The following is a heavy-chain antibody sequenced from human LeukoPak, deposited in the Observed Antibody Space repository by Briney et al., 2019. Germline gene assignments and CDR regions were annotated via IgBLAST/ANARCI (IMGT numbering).Heavy chain of an antibody. CDR1: GYTFTSYG. V-gene: IGHV1-18*01. J-gene: IGHJ2*01. D-gene: IGHD4-17*01. CDR3: ARPPYGDYGNWYFDL. CDR2: ISAYNGNT. Sequence: GASVKVSCKASGYTFTSYGISWVRQAPGQGLEWMGWISAYNGNTNYAQKLQGRVTMTTDTSTSTAYMELRSLRSDDTAVYYCARPPYGDYGNWYFDLWGRGTLVTVSS.